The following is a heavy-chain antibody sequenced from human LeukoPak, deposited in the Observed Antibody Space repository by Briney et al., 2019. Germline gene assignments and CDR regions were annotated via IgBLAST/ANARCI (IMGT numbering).Heavy chain of an antibody. CDR3: AKPTRGSGGSFLIDY. J-gene: IGHJ4*02. CDR1: GFSFSDYG. CDR2: IWYDGSYK. D-gene: IGHD2-15*01. V-gene: IGHV3-33*03. Sequence: PGRSLRLSCEASGFSFSDYGMHWVRQAPGKGLEWVAIIWYDGSYKYYADSVKGRFTVSRDNSKNTLYQQMNSLRAEDTAMYYCAKPTRGSGGSFLIDYWGQGTLVTVSS.